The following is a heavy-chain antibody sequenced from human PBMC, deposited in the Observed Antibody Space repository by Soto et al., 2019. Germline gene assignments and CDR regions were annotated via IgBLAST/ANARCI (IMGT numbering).Heavy chain of an antibody. CDR1: GFNFRNYG. V-gene: IGHV3-23*01. CDR3: AKDYDYGDSLPFDY. D-gene: IGHD4-17*01. J-gene: IGHJ4*02. Sequence: EVQLLEAGGGLVQPGGSLRLSCAASGFNFRNYGMSWVRQAPGKGLEWLSAIIGNGDTAYYADSVRGRFTISRDNSKNTLYLQLNDLGAEDTAIYYCAKDYDYGDSLPFDYWGQGTLVTVSS. CDR2: IIGNGDTA.